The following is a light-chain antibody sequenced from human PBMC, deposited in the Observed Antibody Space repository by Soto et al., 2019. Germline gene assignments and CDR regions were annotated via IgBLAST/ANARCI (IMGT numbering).Light chain of an antibody. CDR1: QRISTW. V-gene: IGKV1-5*03. Sequence: DIQMPQSPSTLSASVGDRVTITCRASQRISTWLAWYQQKPGKAPKLLIYKASTVESGVPSRVSGSGSGTEFTITISSLQPDDFATYYCQQYNSYSSFGQGTKVEIK. CDR3: QQYNSYSS. J-gene: IGKJ1*01. CDR2: KAS.